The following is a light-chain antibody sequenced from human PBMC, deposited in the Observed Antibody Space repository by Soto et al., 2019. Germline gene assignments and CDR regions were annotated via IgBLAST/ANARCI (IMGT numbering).Light chain of an antibody. CDR3: QQYNNWQT. CDR1: QNVSSSY. Sequence: ESVLTQSPGTLSLSPGERATLSCRASQNVSSSYLAWYQQKPGQAPRLLIYGASTRATGIPARFSGSGSGTEFTLTISSLQSEDFAIYYCQQYNNWQTFGQGTKVDIK. J-gene: IGKJ1*01. CDR2: GAS. V-gene: IGKV3-15*01.